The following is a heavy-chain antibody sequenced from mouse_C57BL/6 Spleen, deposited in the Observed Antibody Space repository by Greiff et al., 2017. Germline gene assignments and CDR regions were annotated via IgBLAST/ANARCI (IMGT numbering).Heavy chain of an antibody. CDR1: GYTFTDHT. CDR2: IYPRDGST. D-gene: IGHD2-4*01. Sequence: QVQLQQSDAELVKPGASVKISCKVSGYTFTDHTIHWMKQRPEQGLEWIGYIYPRDGSTKYNKKFEGKATLTADKSSSTAYMQLNSLTSEDSAVYFCARKIYYDCNCAMDYWGQGTSVTVSS. V-gene: IGHV1-78*01. J-gene: IGHJ4*01. CDR3: ARKIYYDCNCAMDY.